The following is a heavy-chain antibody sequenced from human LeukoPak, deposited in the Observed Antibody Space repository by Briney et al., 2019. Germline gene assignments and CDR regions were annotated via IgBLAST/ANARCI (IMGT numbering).Heavy chain of an antibody. Sequence: PGGSLRLSCAASGFTFSTFAMIWVRQPPGKGLEWVSSIFPSGGEIHYADSVRGRFTISRDNSKSTLSLQMNSLRAEDTAIYYCARVVIDAFDIWGQGTKVTVSS. J-gene: IGHJ3*02. V-gene: IGHV3-23*01. D-gene: IGHD3-22*01. CDR1: GFTFSTFA. CDR2: IFPSGGEI. CDR3: ARVVIDAFDI.